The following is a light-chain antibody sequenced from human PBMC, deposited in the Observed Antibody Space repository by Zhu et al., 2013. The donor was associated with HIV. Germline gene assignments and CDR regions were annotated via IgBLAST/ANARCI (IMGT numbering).Light chain of an antibody. CDR2: AAS. CDR3: QQFTGSLT. CDR1: QTVSSRY. J-gene: IGKJ4*01. V-gene: IGKV3-20*01. Sequence: EVVLTQSPGTLSLSPGDRATLSCRASQTVSSRYLAWYQQKPGQAPRLLIFAASSRASGIPDRFSGSGSGTDFTLTISRLEPEDFAVYYCQQFTGSLTFGGGTKVEIK.